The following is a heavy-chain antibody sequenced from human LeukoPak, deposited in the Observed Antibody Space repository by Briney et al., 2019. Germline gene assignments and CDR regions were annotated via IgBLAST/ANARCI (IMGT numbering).Heavy chain of an antibody. CDR1: GFTFSRYS. CDR2: ISSSSSFI. D-gene: IGHD4-17*01. Sequence: KSGGSLRLSCAASGFTFSRYSMSWVRQAPGKGLEWVSSISSSSSFIYYADSVKGRFTISRDNAKNSLYLQMTSLRAEDTAVYYCAREDSGDYATKTFDLWGRGTLVTVSS. J-gene: IGHJ2*01. V-gene: IGHV3-21*01. CDR3: AREDSGDYATKTFDL.